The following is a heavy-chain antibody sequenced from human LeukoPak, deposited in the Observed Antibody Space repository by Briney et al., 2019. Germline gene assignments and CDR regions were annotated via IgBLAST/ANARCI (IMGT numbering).Heavy chain of an antibody. V-gene: IGHV4-34*01. Sequence: SETLSLTCAVYGGSFSGYYWSWIRQPPGKGLEWIGEINHSGSTNYDPSLKSRVTISVDTSKNQFSLKLSSVTAADTAVYYCAPQGFNTPRSAFDYWGQGTLVTVSS. CDR2: INHSGST. J-gene: IGHJ4*02. D-gene: IGHD6-6*01. CDR3: APQGFNTPRSAFDY. CDR1: GGSFSGYY.